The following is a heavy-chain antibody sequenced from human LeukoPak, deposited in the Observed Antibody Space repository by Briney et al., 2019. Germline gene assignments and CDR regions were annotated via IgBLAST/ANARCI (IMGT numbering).Heavy chain of an antibody. CDR1: GFTFSSYS. V-gene: IGHV3-23*01. CDR3: AKGWDSSGYYSQSLYYFDY. D-gene: IGHD3-22*01. Sequence: GGSLRLSCAASGFTFSSYSMNWVRQAPGKGLEWVSAISGSGGSTYYADSVKGRFTISRDNSKNTLYLQMNSLRAEDTAVYYCAKGWDSSGYYSQSLYYFDYWGQGTLVTVSS. J-gene: IGHJ4*02. CDR2: ISGSGGST.